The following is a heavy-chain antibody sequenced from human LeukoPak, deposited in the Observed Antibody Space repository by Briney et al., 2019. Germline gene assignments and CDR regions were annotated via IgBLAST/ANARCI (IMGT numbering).Heavy chain of an antibody. CDR2: ISSRSSYI. CDR1: GFTFSSYS. D-gene: IGHD4-11*01. Sequence: PGGSLRLSCAASGFTFSSYSMNWVRQAPGKGLEWVSFISSRSSYIYYADSVKGRFTISRDNANNSLYLHMNSLRAEDTAVYYCASFRDYSNCNWGQGTLVTVSS. CDR3: ASFRDYSNCN. V-gene: IGHV3-21*01. J-gene: IGHJ4*02.